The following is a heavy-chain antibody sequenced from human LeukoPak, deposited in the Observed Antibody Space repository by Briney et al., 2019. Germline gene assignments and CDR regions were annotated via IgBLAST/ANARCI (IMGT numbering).Heavy chain of an antibody. CDR2: IKSKTDGGTT. V-gene: IGHV3-15*01. CDR3: TTDRPWRGVY. J-gene: IGHJ4*02. CDR1: GFPFSNAW. D-gene: IGHD6-6*01. Sequence: PGGSLRLSCAVSGFPFSNAWMSWVRQAPGKGLEWVGRIKSKTDGGTTDYAAPVKGRFTISRDDSNNTLYLQMNSLKTEDTAVYYCTTDRPWRGVYWGQGTLVTVSS.